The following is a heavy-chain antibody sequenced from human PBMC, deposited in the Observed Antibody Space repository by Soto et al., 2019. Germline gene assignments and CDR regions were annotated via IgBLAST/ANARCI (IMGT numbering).Heavy chain of an antibody. CDR3: ARGEKDWRDY. CDR2: IHYSGTT. D-gene: IGHD1-1*01. Sequence: QVQLHESGPGLVKVSETLSLTCTISGGSVFSGAFYWSWIRQPPGKGLEWIGYIHYSGTTNYNPSLKSRVAITVDTSKTQFSLALTSVTAADAAVYYCARGEKDWRDYWGQGTVVTVSS. J-gene: IGHJ4*02. V-gene: IGHV4-61*08. CDR1: GGSVFSGAFY.